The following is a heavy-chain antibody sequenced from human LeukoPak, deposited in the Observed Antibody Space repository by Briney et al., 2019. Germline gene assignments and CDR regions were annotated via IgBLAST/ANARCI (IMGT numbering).Heavy chain of an antibody. J-gene: IGHJ4*02. V-gene: IGHV1-2*02. D-gene: IGHD6-19*01. CDR2: INPNSGGT. CDR3: ARMNRWYSSGEQLDYFDY. CDR1: GYTFTGHY. Sequence: ASVKVSCKASGYTFTGHYIHWVRQAPGQGLEWMGWINPNSGGTNYAQKFQGRVTMTRDTSISTAYMELSRLRSDDTAVYYCARMNRWYSSGEQLDYFDYWGQGTLVTVSS.